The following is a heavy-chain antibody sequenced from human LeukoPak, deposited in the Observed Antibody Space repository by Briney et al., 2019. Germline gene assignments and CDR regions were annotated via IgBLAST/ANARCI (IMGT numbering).Heavy chain of an antibody. CDR3: ARVQSGYPDY. Sequence: SETLSLTYAVYGGSFSGYYWSWIRQPPGKGLEWIGEINHSGSTNYNPSLKSRVTISVDTSKNQFSLKLSSVTAADTAVYYCARVQSGYPDYWGQGTLVTVSS. J-gene: IGHJ4*02. CDR1: GGSFSGYY. D-gene: IGHD3-22*01. CDR2: INHSGST. V-gene: IGHV4-34*01.